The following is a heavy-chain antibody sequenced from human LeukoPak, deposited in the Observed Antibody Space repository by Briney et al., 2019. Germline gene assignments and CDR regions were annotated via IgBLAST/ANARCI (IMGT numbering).Heavy chain of an antibody. CDR3: ARRGLGEWLPRTDYYYYYMDV. CDR1: GYTFTSYG. V-gene: IGHV1-18*01. CDR2: ISAYNGNT. Sequence: ASVKVSCKASGYTFTSYGISWVRQAPGQGLEWMGWISAYNGNTNYAQKLQGRVTMTTDTSTSTAYMELRSLRSDDTAVYYCARRGLGEWLPRTDYYYYYMDVWGKGTTVTVSS. D-gene: IGHD3-3*01. J-gene: IGHJ6*03.